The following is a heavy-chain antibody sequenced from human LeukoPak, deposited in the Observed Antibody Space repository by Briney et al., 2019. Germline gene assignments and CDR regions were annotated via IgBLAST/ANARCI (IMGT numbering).Heavy chain of an antibody. CDR1: GFTFSSYE. D-gene: IGHD6-19*01. J-gene: IGHJ4*02. CDR2: IKQDGSEK. Sequence: GGSLRLSCAASGFTFSSYEMNWVRQAPGKGLEWVANIKQDGSEKSYVDSVKGRFTISRDNAKNSLYLQMNSLRAEDTAVYYCAKVGWGDWGQGTLVTVSS. CDR3: AKVGWGD. V-gene: IGHV3-7*03.